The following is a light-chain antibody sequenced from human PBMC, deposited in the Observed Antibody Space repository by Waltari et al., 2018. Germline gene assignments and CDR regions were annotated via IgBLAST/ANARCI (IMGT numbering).Light chain of an antibody. CDR2: LNSDGSH. Sequence: QLVLTQSPSASASLGASVRLTCTLSSGHSSYAIAWHQQQPEKGPRYLMNLNSDGSHNRGDGIPDRFSGSSSGAERYLTISSLHPEDEADYYCQTWDTGVRVFGGGTKLTVL. V-gene: IGLV4-69*01. CDR1: SGHSSYA. J-gene: IGLJ2*01. CDR3: QTWDTGVRV.